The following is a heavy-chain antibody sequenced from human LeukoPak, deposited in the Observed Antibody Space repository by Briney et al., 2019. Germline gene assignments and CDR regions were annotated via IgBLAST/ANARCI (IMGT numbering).Heavy chain of an antibody. CDR3: ARPVPLRLGWFDP. CDR2: IYYSGST. V-gene: IGHV4-39*01. D-gene: IGHD3-3*01. CDR1: GGSISSSPYY. Sequence: SETLSLTCTVSGGSISSSPYYWGWIRQPPGKGLEWIGTIYYSGSTYYNPSLKSRVTISVDTSKNQFSLKLTSVTAADTAVYYCARPVPLRLGWFDPWGQGTLVTVSS. J-gene: IGHJ5*02.